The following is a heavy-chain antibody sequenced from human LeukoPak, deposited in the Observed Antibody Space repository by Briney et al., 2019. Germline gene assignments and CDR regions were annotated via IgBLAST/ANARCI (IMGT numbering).Heavy chain of an antibody. V-gene: IGHV3-30-3*01. CDR1: GFTFSSYA. Sequence: GGSLRLSCAASGFTFSSYAMHWVRQAPGKGLEWVAVISYDGSNKYYADSVKGRFTISRDNSRNTLYLQMNSLRAEDTAVYYCAAIAADGLDYWGQGTLVTVSS. D-gene: IGHD6-13*01. CDR2: ISYDGSNK. CDR3: AAIAADGLDY. J-gene: IGHJ4*02.